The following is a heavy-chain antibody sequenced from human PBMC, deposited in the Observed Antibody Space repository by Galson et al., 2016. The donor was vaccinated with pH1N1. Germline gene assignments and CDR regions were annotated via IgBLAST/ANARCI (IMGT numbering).Heavy chain of an antibody. V-gene: IGHV3-23*01. J-gene: IGHJ6*02. CDR3: AKDIGYCSSTSCQYYYYYGMDV. CDR2: ISGSGGST. D-gene: IGHD2-2*01. Sequence: SLRLSCAASGFTFSSYAMSWVRQAPGKGLEWVSAISGSGGSTYYAGSVKGRFTISRDNSKNTLYLQMNSLRAEDTAVYYCAKDIGYCSSTSCQYYYYYGMDVWGQGTTVTVSS. CDR1: GFTFSSYA.